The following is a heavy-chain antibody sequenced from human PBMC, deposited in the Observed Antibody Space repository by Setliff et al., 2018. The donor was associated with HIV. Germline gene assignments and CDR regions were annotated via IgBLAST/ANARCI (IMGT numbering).Heavy chain of an antibody. D-gene: IGHD1-26*01. Sequence: GGSLRLSCTASGFTFINYEMNWVRQAPGKGLEWVAYISYSGSAIHYADSVRGRFTISRDNAKNSLYLQMNSLRAEDTAVYYCARDRVVGATLDPLDLWGQGTMVTVSS. CDR1: GFTFINYE. V-gene: IGHV3-48*03. CDR2: ISYSGSAI. J-gene: IGHJ3*01. CDR3: ARDRVVGATLDPLDL.